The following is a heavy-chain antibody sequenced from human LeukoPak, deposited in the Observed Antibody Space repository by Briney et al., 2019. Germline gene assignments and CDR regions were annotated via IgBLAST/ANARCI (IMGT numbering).Heavy chain of an antibody. CDR2: ISTSSTI. V-gene: IGHV3-48*04. J-gene: IGHJ4*02. D-gene: IGHD4-23*01. CDR3: ARDLDYGGRGLDS. Sequence: PGGSLRLSCAASGFTFSTSSFSWVRQAPGKGLEWISYISTSSTINYADSVRGRFTISRDNAKSSLSLQMNSLRAEDTAVYYCARDLDYGGRGLDSWGQGTLVIVSS. CDR1: GFTFSTSS.